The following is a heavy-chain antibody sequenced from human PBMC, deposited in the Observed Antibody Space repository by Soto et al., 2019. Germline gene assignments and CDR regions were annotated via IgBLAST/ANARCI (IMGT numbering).Heavy chain of an antibody. Sequence: PGGSLRLSCAASGFTFSSYAMHWVRQAPGKGLEWVAVISYDGSNKYYADSVKGRFTISRDNSKNTLYLQMNSLRAEDTAVYYCARGHSGSYYKYYYGMDVWGQGTTVTVSS. CDR1: GFTFSSYA. J-gene: IGHJ6*02. CDR2: ISYDGSNK. D-gene: IGHD1-26*01. V-gene: IGHV3-30-3*01. CDR3: ARGHSGSYYKYYYGMDV.